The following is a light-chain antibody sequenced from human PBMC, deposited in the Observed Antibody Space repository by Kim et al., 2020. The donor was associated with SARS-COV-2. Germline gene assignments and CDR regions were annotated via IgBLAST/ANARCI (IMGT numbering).Light chain of an antibody. V-gene: IGKV3-11*01. CDR1: QSVSSY. Sequence: LSPGESATLSCRASQSVSSYLAWYQQKPGQAPRLLIYDASNRATGIPARFSGSGSGADFTLSISSLEPEDFAVYYCQHRYNWPLTFGGGTKVDIK. CDR3: QHRYNWPLT. J-gene: IGKJ4*01. CDR2: DAS.